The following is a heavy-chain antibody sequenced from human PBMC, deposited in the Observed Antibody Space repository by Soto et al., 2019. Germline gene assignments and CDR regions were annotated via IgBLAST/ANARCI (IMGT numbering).Heavy chain of an antibody. Sequence: QVQLVQSGAEVKKPGASVKVSCKTSGYTFTSYGITWVRQAPGQGLEWMGWSSTSNGDTNYVQKFQGRVTMTTDTSTGTGYMELRSLTSDDKAVYYCARAYTFPDYWGQGTLVTVSS. CDR3: ARAYTFPDY. CDR1: GYTFTSYG. D-gene: IGHD3-3*02. V-gene: IGHV1-18*01. J-gene: IGHJ4*02. CDR2: SSTSNGDT.